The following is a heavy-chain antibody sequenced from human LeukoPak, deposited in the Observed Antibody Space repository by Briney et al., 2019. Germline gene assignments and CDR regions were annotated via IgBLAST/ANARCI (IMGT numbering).Heavy chain of an antibody. J-gene: IGHJ4*02. Sequence: PGGSLRLSCAASGFTFSTYWMAWVRQAPGKGLEWVANIKQDGRDKNYVDSVKGRFTISRDNAENSLYLQMNSLRDEDTAVYYCARDVNGDLDYWGQGTLVTVSS. CDR3: ARDVNGDLDY. D-gene: IGHD2-8*01. V-gene: IGHV3-7*05. CDR2: IKQDGRDK. CDR1: GFTFSTYW.